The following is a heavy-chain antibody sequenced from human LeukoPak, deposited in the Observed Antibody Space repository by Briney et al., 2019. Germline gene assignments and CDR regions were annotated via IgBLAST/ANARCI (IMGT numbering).Heavy chain of an antibody. D-gene: IGHD6-19*01. V-gene: IGHV3-33*01. CDR2: IWYDGSNK. CDR1: GFTFSSHG. Sequence: PGGSLRLSCAASGFTFSSHGMHWVRQAPGKGLEWVAVIWYDGSNKYYADSVKGRFAISRDNSKNTLYLQMSSLRAEDTAVYYCAGSIAVAGTIDYWDQGTLVTVSS. CDR3: AGSIAVAGTIDY. J-gene: IGHJ4*02.